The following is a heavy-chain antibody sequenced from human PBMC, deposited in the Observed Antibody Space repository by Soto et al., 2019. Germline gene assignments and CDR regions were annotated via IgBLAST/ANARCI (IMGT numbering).Heavy chain of an antibody. V-gene: IGHV3-21*01. D-gene: IGHD3-10*01. J-gene: IGHJ4*02. CDR2: ISSSNTYI. Sequence: EVQLVESGGGLVKPGGSLRLSCAASGFTFSTYTMNWVRQAPGKGLEWVSSISSSNTYIYYADSVKGRFTISRDNAKSSLYLQLNCLTADATAVYYCTKGRFGELFITADYWGQGTLVTVSS. CDR3: TKGRFGELFITADY. CDR1: GFTFSTYT.